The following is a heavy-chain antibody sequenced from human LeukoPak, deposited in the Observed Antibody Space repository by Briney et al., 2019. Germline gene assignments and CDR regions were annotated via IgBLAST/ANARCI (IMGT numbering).Heavy chain of an antibody. CDR1: GFTFSDYY. D-gene: IGHD2-21*01. J-gene: IGHJ4*02. Sequence: GGSLRLSCAASGFTFSDYYMTWIRQAPGKGLEWVSYISSSGSTIYYADSVRGRFTISRDNAKNSLYLQMNSLRDEDTAVYYCAKAPVTSCRGAYCYPFDYWGQGTLVTVSS. V-gene: IGHV3-11*04. CDR2: ISSSGSTI. CDR3: AKAPVTSCRGAYCYPFDY.